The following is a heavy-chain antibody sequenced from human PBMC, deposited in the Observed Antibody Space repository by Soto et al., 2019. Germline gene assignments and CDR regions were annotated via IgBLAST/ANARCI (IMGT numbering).Heavy chain of an antibody. CDR3: AKFRGRYRTEYHFEY. CDR1: GFTFSNTA. D-gene: IGHD3-10*01. V-gene: IGHV3-23*01. Sequence: EVQLLESGGGLVQPGGSLRLSCAASGFTFSNTAMGWVRQAPGKGLEWVSASSGGTGITYYTESVEGRLTISRDNSKNTLYLQMNSLRVEDTAVYYCAKFRGRYRTEYHFEYWGQGTLVTVSS. CDR2: SSGGTGIT. J-gene: IGHJ4*02.